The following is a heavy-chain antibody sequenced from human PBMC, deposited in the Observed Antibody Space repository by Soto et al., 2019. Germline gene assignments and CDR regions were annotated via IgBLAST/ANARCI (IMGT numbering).Heavy chain of an antibody. CDR3: AREVVVVVAARADAFDV. J-gene: IGHJ3*01. V-gene: IGHV1-3*01. CDR2: INAGNGNT. CDR1: GYTFTSYA. D-gene: IGHD2-15*01. Sequence: ASVKVSWKASGYTFTSYAMHWVRQAPGQRLEWMGWINAGNGNTKYSQKFQGRVTLTRDTSATTAYMELSSLRSEDMAVYYCAREVVVVVAARADAFDVWGQGTVVTVSS.